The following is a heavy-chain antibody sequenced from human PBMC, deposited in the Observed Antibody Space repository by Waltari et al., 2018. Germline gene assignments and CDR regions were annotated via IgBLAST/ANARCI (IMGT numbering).Heavy chain of an antibody. D-gene: IGHD1-26*01. CDR1: GFSFSTYA. V-gene: IGHV3-23*01. CDR3: AKEGGIVGTGDH. Sequence: EVQLLESGGGFIQPGGSLRLSCAVSGFSFSTYAMYWVRQAPGKGLGWVSSISPVGYRTYYADSVKGRFTISRDNAMNTLYLQMNGLRGEDMAVYHCAKEGGIVGTGDHWGQGTLVTVSS. CDR2: ISPVGYRT. J-gene: IGHJ4*02.